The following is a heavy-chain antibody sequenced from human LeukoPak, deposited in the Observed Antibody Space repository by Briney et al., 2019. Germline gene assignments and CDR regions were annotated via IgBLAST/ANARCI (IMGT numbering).Heavy chain of an antibody. J-gene: IGHJ3*02. CDR2: VYHSGTT. Sequence: SETLSLTCTVSGYSVSSGFFWGWIRQPPGEGLEWIGSVYHSGTTYYNPSLKSRVTMSVDTPNNHFSLKLNSVTAADTAVYYCARPTQLWSNHDAFDIWGQGTMVTVSS. V-gene: IGHV4-38-2*02. D-gene: IGHD5-18*01. CDR1: GYSVSSGFF. CDR3: ARPTQLWSNHDAFDI.